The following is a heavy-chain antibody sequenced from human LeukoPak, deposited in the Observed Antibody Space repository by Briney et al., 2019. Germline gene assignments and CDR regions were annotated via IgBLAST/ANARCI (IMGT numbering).Heavy chain of an antibody. Sequence: PGGSLRLSCAASGFTFSSYSMNWVRQAPGQGLELVSYVSSSSSTIYYADSVKGRFTISRDNAKNSLYLQMNSLRAEDTAVYYGAREAPRLLWFGESINFDYWGQGTLVTVSS. J-gene: IGHJ4*02. CDR2: VSSSSSTI. CDR1: GFTFSSYS. V-gene: IGHV3-48*01. CDR3: AREAPRLLWFGESINFDY. D-gene: IGHD3-10*01.